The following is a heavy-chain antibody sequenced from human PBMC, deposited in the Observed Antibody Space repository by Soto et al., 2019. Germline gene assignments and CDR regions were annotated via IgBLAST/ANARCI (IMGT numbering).Heavy chain of an antibody. D-gene: IGHD3-9*01. CDR1: GYTFTSYG. J-gene: IGHJ3*02. Sequence: VASVKVSCKASGYTFTSYGISWVRQAPGQGLEWMGWISAYNGNTNYAQKLQGRVTMTTDTSTSTAYMELRSLRSDDTAVYYCARASDILTGFYHFDAFDIWGQGTVVTVSS. CDR3: ARASDILTGFYHFDAFDI. CDR2: ISAYNGNT. V-gene: IGHV1-18*01.